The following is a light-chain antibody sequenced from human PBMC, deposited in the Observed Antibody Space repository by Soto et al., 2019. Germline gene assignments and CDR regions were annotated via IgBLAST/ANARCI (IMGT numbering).Light chain of an antibody. Sequence: DIQMTQSPSSLSASVGDRVTITCRASQSISSYLNWYQQKPGKAPKLLIYAASSLQSGVPSRFSGSGSGTDFTLTISSLQPEDFATYYCQQSYSTHVTFCQGTKLDIK. V-gene: IGKV1-39*01. CDR1: QSISSY. J-gene: IGKJ2*01. CDR2: AAS. CDR3: QQSYSTHVT.